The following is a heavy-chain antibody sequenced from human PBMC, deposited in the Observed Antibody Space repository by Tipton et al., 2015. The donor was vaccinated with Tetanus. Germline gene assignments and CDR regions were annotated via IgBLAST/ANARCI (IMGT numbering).Heavy chain of an antibody. CDR2: ISPSGRS. J-gene: IGHJ2*01. V-gene: IGHV4-61*08. D-gene: IGHD5-18*01. Sequence: TLSLTCTVSGGSIRSGDHQWNWIRQPPGKGLEWLAYISPSGRSNSNYSLKSRITISQDKSKNQFSLKLTSLTVADTAVYYCARGGSYSYGPRGFDLWGRGTLVTVSS. CDR1: GGSIRSGDHQ. CDR3: ARGGSYSYGPRGFDL.